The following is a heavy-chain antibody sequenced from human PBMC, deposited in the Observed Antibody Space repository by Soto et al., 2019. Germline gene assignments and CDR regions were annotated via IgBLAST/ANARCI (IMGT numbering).Heavy chain of an antibody. Sequence: ASVKVSCKTSGYTFSNYGITWVRQAPGQPLEWLGWISLYSDGTNYAQKFQGRVSMTTDTSTTTAYMELRSLRSEDTAVYYCARHRIAAAGIYYYYYYGMDVWGQGTTVTVSS. D-gene: IGHD6-13*01. V-gene: IGHV1-18*01. CDR2: ISLYSDGT. J-gene: IGHJ6*02. CDR3: ARHRIAAAGIYYYYYYGMDV. CDR1: GYTFSNYG.